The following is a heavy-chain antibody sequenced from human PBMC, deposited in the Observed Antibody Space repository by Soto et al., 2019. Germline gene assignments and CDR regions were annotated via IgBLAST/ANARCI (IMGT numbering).Heavy chain of an antibody. CDR2: IYWDDDK. D-gene: IGHD6-19*01. CDR1: GFSLSSTRMA. J-gene: IGHJ4*02. V-gene: IGHV2-5*02. CDR3: AHIVVAGLGYYFDY. Sequence: QITLKESGPPLVKPTQPLTLTCTFSGFSLSSTRMAVGWIRQPPGKALEWLALIYWDDDKRYSPFLKSRLTITKDTSKNQVLLTMSNMDPVDTARYYCAHIVVAGLGYYFDYWGQGTLVTVSS.